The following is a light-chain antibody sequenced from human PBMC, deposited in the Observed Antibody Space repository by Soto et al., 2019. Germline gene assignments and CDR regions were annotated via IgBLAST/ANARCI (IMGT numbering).Light chain of an antibody. Sequence: IELTQSPGTLSLSPGESATLSCRASHNVTGRFLAWYLHKPGQSPRLLLYGASSRATGIPERFSGDGSGTDFTLTISRLEPDDFAIYFCQQYADSSPTFGGGTKVEIK. J-gene: IGKJ4*01. CDR1: HNVTGRF. V-gene: IGKV3-20*01. CDR3: QQYADSSPT. CDR2: GAS.